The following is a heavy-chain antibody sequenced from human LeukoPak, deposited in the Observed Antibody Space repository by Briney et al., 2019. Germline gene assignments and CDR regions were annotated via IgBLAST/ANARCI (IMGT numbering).Heavy chain of an antibody. Sequence: ASVKVSCKASGYTFAGYYIHWVRQAPGQGLEWIGWISPNSGGAHYALKFQGRVTMTTDTSINTAYMELSRLRSDDTAVYYCATDYYFDRSSWFDYWGPGALVTVSS. V-gene: IGHV1-2*02. D-gene: IGHD3-22*01. CDR1: GYTFAGYY. CDR3: ATDYYFDRSSWFDY. CDR2: ISPNSGGA. J-gene: IGHJ4*02.